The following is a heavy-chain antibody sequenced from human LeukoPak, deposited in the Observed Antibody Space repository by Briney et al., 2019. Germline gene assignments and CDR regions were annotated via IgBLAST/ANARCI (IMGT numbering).Heavy chain of an antibody. CDR2: IIPIFGIA. V-gene: IGHV1-69*04. J-gene: IGHJ1*01. CDR1: GGTFSSYA. Sequence: GASVKVSCEASGGTFSSYAISWVRQAPGQGLEWMGRIIPIFGIANYAQKFQGRVTITADKSTSTAYMELSSLRSEDTAVYYCAKETTYYYDSSGFLGFQHWGQGTLVTVSS. CDR3: AKETTYYYDSSGFLGFQH. D-gene: IGHD3-22*01.